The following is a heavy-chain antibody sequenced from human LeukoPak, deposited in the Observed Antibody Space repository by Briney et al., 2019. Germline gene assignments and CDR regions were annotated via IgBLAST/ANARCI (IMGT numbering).Heavy chain of an antibody. V-gene: IGHV3-30*04. D-gene: IGHD3-16*01. Sequence: GVSLRLSCAASGFTFRHYAVHWVRQAPGRGLEWVAVVSFDGAHKYYAESVKGRFTISKDNSNNTLFLQMDSLRLEDTALYYCVRARAGGLDYWGQGTLVTVSS. CDR3: VRARAGGLDY. CDR2: VSFDGAHK. J-gene: IGHJ4*02. CDR1: GFTFRHYA.